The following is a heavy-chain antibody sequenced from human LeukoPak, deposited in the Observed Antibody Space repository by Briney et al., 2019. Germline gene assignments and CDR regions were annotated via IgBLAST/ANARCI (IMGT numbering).Heavy chain of an antibody. D-gene: IGHD1-26*01. CDR1: GGSISSSNW. J-gene: IGHJ4*02. CDR3: ARDQVGAIYYFDY. CDR2: IYHSGST. V-gene: IGHV4-4*02. Sequence: SETLSLTCAVSGGSISSSNWWSWVRRPPGKGLEWIGEIYHSGSTNYNPSLKSRVTISVDKSKNQFSLKLSSVTAADTAVYYCARDQVGAIYYFDYWGQGTLVTVSS.